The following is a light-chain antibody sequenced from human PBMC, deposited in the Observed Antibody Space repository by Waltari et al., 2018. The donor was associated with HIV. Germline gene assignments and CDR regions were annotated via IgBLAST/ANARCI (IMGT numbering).Light chain of an antibody. V-gene: IGKV1-9*01. CDR1: QGISSS. CDR3: QQLNNYPRT. J-gene: IGKJ1*01. Sequence: DIQLTQSPSFVSASIGDRVTVTCRASQGISSSLAWYQQKPGKAPKLLIYSASTLQSVVPSRFSGSGSGTEFTLTISGLQAEDFATYFCQQLNNYPRTFGQGTKVEVK. CDR2: SAS.